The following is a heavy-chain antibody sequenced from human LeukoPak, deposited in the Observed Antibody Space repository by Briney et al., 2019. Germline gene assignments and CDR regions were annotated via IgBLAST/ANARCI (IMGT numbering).Heavy chain of an antibody. J-gene: IGHJ6*02. Sequence: GESLKISCQGSGYDFATYWIGWVRQMPGKGLEWMGRIYPGDSDTKYSPSFQGQVTISADKSIGSAYLQWSSLKSSDTAMYYCARLPQDYYYHGMDLWGQGTTVSVS. CDR3: ARLPQDYYYHGMDL. CDR1: GYDFATYW. CDR2: IYPGDSDT. V-gene: IGHV5-51*01.